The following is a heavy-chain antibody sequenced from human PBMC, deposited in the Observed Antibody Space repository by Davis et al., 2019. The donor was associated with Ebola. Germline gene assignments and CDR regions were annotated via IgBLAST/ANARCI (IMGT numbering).Heavy chain of an antibody. Sequence: GESLKISCAASGFTFSSYWMSWVRQAPGKGLEWVSTISSSGGATYYADSVKGRFTISRDNSKNTLYLQMNSLRAEDTAVYYCAKDLYGDYVGDYWGQGTLVTVSS. J-gene: IGHJ4*02. CDR1: GFTFSSYW. V-gene: IGHV3-23*01. CDR3: AKDLYGDYVGDY. CDR2: ISSSGGAT. D-gene: IGHD4-17*01.